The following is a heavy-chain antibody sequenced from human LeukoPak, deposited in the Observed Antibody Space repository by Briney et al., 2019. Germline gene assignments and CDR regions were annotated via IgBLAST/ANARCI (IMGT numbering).Heavy chain of an antibody. CDR1: GDSVSSNKAA. CDR2: TYYDSQWYR. J-gene: IGHJ4*02. D-gene: IGHD3-10*01. Sequence: SQTLSLTCTISGDSVSSNKAAWNWTRQSPSRGLEWLGRTYYDSQWYRDYAVSVKSRMTVNPDTSKNPFSLHLNSVTPEDTAVYYCARNYYGSGSYYTLDSWGPGTLVTVSS. CDR3: ARNYYGSGSYYTLDS. V-gene: IGHV6-1*01.